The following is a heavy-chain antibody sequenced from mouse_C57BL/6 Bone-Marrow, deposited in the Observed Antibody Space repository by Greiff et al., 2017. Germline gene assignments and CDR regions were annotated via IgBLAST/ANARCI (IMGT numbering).Heavy chain of an antibody. Sequence: EVNVVESGGGLVKPGGSLKLSCAASGFTFSSYAMSWVRQTPEKRLEWVATISDGGSYTYYPDNVKGRFTISRDNAKNNLYLQMSHLKSEDTAMYYCARGGGNGAMDYWGQGTSVTVSS. J-gene: IGHJ4*01. D-gene: IGHD2-1*01. CDR2: ISDGGSYT. CDR1: GFTFSSYA. V-gene: IGHV5-4*03. CDR3: ARGGGNGAMDY.